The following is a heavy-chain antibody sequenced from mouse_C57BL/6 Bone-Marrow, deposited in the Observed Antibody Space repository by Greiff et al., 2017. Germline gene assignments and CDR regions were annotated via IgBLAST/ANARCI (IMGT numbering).Heavy chain of an antibody. J-gene: IGHJ3*01. V-gene: IGHV8-8*01. CDR1: GFSLRTFGMG. CDR2: IWWDDDK. CDR3: ARIAGLRRFAY. D-gene: IGHD2-2*01. Sequence: QVQLKESGPGLLQPSQSLSLTCSSSGFSLRTFGMGVGWLRQPPGMGLVWLAHIWWDDDKYYNPALKSRLTISKDTSKNQVVLKIANVVTADTATYYFARIAGLRRFAYWGQGTVVTVSA.